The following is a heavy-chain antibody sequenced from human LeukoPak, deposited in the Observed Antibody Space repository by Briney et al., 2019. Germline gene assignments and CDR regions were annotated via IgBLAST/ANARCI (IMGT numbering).Heavy chain of an antibody. V-gene: IGHV1-18*01. CDR1: GYTFTRYG. J-gene: IGHJ5*02. CDR2: ISANNDDT. CDR3: ARDFYSSGGTWSDCFDP. Sequence: ASVKVSCKASGYTFTRYGISWVRQAPGQGLAWIGWISANNDDTRYAQNFQGRVTMTADAPTTVYMELSGLKSDDTAVYYCARDFYSSGGTWSDCFDPWGQGTVVTVSS. D-gene: IGHD2-15*01.